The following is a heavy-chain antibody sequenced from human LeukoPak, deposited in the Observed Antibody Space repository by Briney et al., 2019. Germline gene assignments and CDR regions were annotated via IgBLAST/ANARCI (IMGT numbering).Heavy chain of an antibody. D-gene: IGHD1-7*01. CDR2: IRSKTNNYAT. CDR1: GFTFSGSA. CDR3: AKTKGLYNWNYGFDY. V-gene: IGHV3-73*01. J-gene: IGHJ4*02. Sequence: GGSLRLSCAASGFTFSGSALHWVRQASGKGLEWIGRIRSKTNNYATTYAASVTGRFTISRGDAENTAYLQMNSLKTEDTAVYYCAKTKGLYNWNYGFDYWGQGTLVTVSS.